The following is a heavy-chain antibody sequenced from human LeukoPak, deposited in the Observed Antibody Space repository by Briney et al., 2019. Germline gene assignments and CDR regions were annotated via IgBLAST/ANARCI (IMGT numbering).Heavy chain of an antibody. CDR1: SDSIRNNNYY. CDR3: ARLPSGYHFDY. V-gene: IGHV4-39*01. Sequence: SETLSLTCTASSDSIRNNNYYWGWIRQSPGKELEWIGSIYYTGSTYYNPSLRSRVTISVDTSKNQFSLQLSSVTAADTAIYYCARLPSGYHFDYWGQGTLVTVSS. J-gene: IGHJ4*02. D-gene: IGHD3-22*01. CDR2: IYYTGST.